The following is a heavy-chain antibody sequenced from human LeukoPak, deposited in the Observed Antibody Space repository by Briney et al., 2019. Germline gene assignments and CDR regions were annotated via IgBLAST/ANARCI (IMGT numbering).Heavy chain of an antibody. J-gene: IGHJ5*02. CDR1: GFTFSSYW. CDR3: ARAYTMTSAWFDP. CDR2: INSDGSST. D-gene: IGHD1-1*01. V-gene: IGHV3-74*01. Sequence: GGSLRLSCAASGFTFSSYWMHWVRQAPGKGLVWVSRINSDGSSTSYADSVKGRFTISRDNAKNTLYLQMNGLRAEDTAVYYCARAYTMTSAWFDPWGQGTLVTVSS.